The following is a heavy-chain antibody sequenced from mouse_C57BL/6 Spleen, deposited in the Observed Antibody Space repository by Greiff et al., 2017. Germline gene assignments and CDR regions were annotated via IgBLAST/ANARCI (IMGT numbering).Heavy chain of an antibody. CDR1: GYSFTGYY. V-gene: IGHV1-42*01. Sequence: VQLQQSGPELVKPGASVKISCKASGYSFTGYYMNWVKQSPEKSLEWIGEINPSTGGTTYNQKLKAKATLTVDKSSSTAYMQLKSLTSEDSAVYYCARRKFDYDYAMDYWGQGTSVTVSS. D-gene: IGHD2-4*01. CDR2: INPSTGGT. CDR3: ARRKFDYDYAMDY. J-gene: IGHJ4*01.